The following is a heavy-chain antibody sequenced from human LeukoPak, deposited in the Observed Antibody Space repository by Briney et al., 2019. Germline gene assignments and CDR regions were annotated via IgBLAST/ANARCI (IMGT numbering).Heavy chain of an antibody. Sequence: SGGSLRLSCAASGFTFSSYSMNWVRQAPGKGLEWVSSISSSSYIYYADSVKGRFTISRDNAKNSLYLQMNSLRAEDTAVYYCARYGGLDYYYYGMDVWGQGTTVTVSS. CDR1: GFTFSSYS. CDR3: ARYGGLDYYYYGMDV. J-gene: IGHJ6*02. V-gene: IGHV3-21*01. CDR2: ISSSSYI. D-gene: IGHD4-23*01.